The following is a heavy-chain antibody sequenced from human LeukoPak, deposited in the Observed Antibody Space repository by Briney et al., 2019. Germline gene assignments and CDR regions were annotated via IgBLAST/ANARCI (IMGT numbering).Heavy chain of an antibody. CDR3: AKRYCSGGSCSPDY. Sequence: GGSLRLSCAASGFTFSNYAMSWVRQTPGKGLEWVSAISDSGGATYHADSVKGRFTISRVNSKNTLYLQMNSLRAEDTAVYYCAKRYCSGGSCSPDYWGQGTLVTVSS. CDR2: ISDSGGAT. V-gene: IGHV3-23*01. J-gene: IGHJ4*02. D-gene: IGHD2-15*01. CDR1: GFTFSNYA.